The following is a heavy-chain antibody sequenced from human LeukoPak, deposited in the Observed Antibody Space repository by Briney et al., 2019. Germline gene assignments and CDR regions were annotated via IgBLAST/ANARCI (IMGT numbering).Heavy chain of an antibody. Sequence: ASVKVSCKASGYTFTGYYMHRVRQAPGQGLEWMGWINPNSGGTNYAQRFHGRVTMTRDTSISTAYMELSRLRSDDTAVYYCARESQYSSSWYWIWGQGTLVTVSS. D-gene: IGHD6-13*01. J-gene: IGHJ4*02. CDR3: ARESQYSSSWYWI. CDR1: GYTFTGYY. CDR2: INPNSGGT. V-gene: IGHV1-2*02.